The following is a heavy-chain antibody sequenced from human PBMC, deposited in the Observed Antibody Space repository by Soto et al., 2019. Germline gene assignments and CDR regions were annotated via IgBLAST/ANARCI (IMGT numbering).Heavy chain of an antibody. Sequence: PGGSLRLSCAASGFTFSNYAMSWVRQASGKELEWVATINDIGYDTYYVDSVKGRFTISRDRSKNTLYLQMNSLRAEDTAVYYCAKVNVAMGIIYDSWGQGTLVTVSS. CDR3: AKVNVAMGIIYDS. D-gene: IGHD2-2*01. V-gene: IGHV3-23*01. CDR1: GFTFSNYA. CDR2: INDIGYDT. J-gene: IGHJ4*02.